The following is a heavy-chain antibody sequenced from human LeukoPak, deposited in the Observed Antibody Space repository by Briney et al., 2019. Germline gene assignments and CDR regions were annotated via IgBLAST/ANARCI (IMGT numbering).Heavy chain of an antibody. Sequence: GGSLRLSCAGSGFSFSSYGMHWVRQAPGKGLEWMAFIRSDGSNKYYADSVKGRFTISRDNSKNTLYLQMNSLRADDTAVYYCARVAEAAAFDYWGHGTMVTVSS. D-gene: IGHD6-13*01. J-gene: IGHJ4*01. CDR2: IRSDGSNK. CDR3: ARVAEAAAFDY. CDR1: GFSFSSYG. V-gene: IGHV3-30*02.